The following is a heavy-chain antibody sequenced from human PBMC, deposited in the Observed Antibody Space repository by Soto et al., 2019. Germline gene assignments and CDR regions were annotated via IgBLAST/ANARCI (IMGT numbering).Heavy chain of an antibody. Sequence: SSVKVLSKASCYTFTSYGISSVRRAPAQEVEGMGMINASVGNTNYVQKFQGRVTMTRDTSTSTVYMELSSLRSEDTAVYYCARESAGRDEFQSSGDFDLWGQGTLVTVSS. J-gene: IGHJ4*02. CDR2: INASVGNT. CDR1: CYTFTSYG. D-gene: IGHD2-15*01. V-gene: IGHV1-46*01. CDR3: ARESAGRDEFQSSGDFDL.